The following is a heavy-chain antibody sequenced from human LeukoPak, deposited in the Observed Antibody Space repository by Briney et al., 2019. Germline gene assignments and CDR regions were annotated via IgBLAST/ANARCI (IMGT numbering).Heavy chain of an antibody. CDR1: GGSISGYY. Sequence: KSSETLSLTCTVSGGSISGYYWSWIRQPPGKGLEWIGYIYDSGSTNYNPSLKSRVTISVDTSKNQVSLKLSTVTAADTAVYYCARGGIDWNDSPLDYWGQGTLVTVSS. V-gene: IGHV4-59*01. CDR2: IYDSGST. J-gene: IGHJ4*02. D-gene: IGHD1-1*01. CDR3: ARGGIDWNDSPLDY.